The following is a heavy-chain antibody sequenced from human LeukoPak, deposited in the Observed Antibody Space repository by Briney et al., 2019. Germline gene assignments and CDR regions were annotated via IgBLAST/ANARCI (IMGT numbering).Heavy chain of an antibody. CDR3: STYSSRHGMDV. CDR2: IYYSGST. J-gene: IGHJ6*02. V-gene: IGHV4-59*01. D-gene: IGHD2-15*01. CDR1: GGSINSYY. Sequence: SETLSLTCTVSGGSINSYYWNWIRQPPGKGLEWIGYIYYSGSTEYNPSLKSQVTISVDTSKNQFPLKLSSVTAADTAVYHCSTYSSRHGMDVWGQGTTVTVSS.